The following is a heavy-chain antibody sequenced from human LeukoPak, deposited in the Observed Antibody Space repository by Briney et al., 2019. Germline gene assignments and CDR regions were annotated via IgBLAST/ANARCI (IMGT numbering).Heavy chain of an antibody. J-gene: IGHJ4*02. CDR3: AREGGKRCNSGNCYYDS. D-gene: IGHD2/OR15-2a*01. CDR1: GFTFSTYW. CDR2: INPDGSEK. V-gene: IGHV3-7*01. Sequence: GGSLRLSCAASGFTFSTYWMSWVRQAPGKGLEWVANINPDGSEKYYVDSVKGRFTISRDDAKNSLYLQMNSLRAEDTAVFYCAREGGKRCNSGNCYYDSWGQGTLVTVSS.